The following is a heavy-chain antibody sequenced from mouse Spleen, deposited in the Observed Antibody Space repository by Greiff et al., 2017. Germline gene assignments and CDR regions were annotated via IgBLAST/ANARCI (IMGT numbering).Heavy chain of an antibody. D-gene: IGHD1-1*02. Sequence: QVQLKESGAELVKPGASVKLSCKASGYTFTSYWMHWVKQRPGQGLEWIGMIHPNSGSTNYNEKFKSKATLTVDKSSSTAYMQLSSLTSEDSAVYYCAREEGGYFDYWGQGTTLTVSS. V-gene: IGHV1-64*01. CDR3: AREEGGYFDY. CDR1: GYTFTSYW. CDR2: IHPNSGST. J-gene: IGHJ2*01.